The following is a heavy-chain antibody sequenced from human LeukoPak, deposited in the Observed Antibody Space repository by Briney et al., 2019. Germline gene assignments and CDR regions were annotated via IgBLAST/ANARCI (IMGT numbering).Heavy chain of an antibody. CDR1: GYTFTSYA. D-gene: IGHD2-15*01. CDR2: INAGNGNT. Sequence: ASVKVSCKASGYTFTSYAMHWVRQAPGQRLEWMGWINAGNGNTKYSQKFQGRVTITRDTSASTAYMELSSLRSEDTAVYYCARDRVVAALPEAFDIWGQGTMVTVSS. V-gene: IGHV1-3*01. J-gene: IGHJ3*02. CDR3: ARDRVVAALPEAFDI.